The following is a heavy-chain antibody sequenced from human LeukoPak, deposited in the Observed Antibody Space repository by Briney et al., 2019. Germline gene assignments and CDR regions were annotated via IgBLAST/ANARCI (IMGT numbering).Heavy chain of an antibody. CDR1: GFTFSSYA. CDR3: AKAGGPLVVPAAILLGDY. Sequence: QTGGSLRLSCAASGFTFSSYAMSWVRQAPGKGLEWVSAISGSGGSTYYADSVKGRFTISRDNSKNTLYLQMNSLRAEDTAVYYCAKAGGPLVVPAAILLGDYWGQGTLVTVSS. CDR2: ISGSGGST. V-gene: IGHV3-23*01. D-gene: IGHD2-2*01. J-gene: IGHJ4*02.